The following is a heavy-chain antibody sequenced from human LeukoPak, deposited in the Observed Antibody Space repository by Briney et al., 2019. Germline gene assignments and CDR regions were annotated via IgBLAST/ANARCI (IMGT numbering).Heavy chain of an antibody. D-gene: IGHD3-22*01. Sequence: GGSLRLSCAASGFTFSSYWMHWVRQAPGKGLVWVSRINSDGSSTSYADSVKGRLTISRDNAKNTLYLQMNSLRAEDTAVYFCAKDRPNYYGSNGHYYRRDGDYWGQGTLVTVSS. V-gene: IGHV3-74*01. CDR2: INSDGSST. CDR1: GFTFSSYW. CDR3: AKDRPNYYGSNGHYYRRDGDY. J-gene: IGHJ4*02.